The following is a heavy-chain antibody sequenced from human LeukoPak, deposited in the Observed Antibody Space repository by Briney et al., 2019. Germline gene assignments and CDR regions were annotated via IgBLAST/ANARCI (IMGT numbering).Heavy chain of an antibody. J-gene: IGHJ3*01. CDR3: AKVQSDIVGAMFFSFDV. D-gene: IGHD1-26*01. V-gene: IGHV3-21*06. Sequence: GGSLRLSCGGSGFTFNSYSMNWVRQAPGKGLEWVASIIGSGSEMFYADSLKGRFTISRDNSKNSLYLQMNSLRVEDTAVYYCAKVQSDIVGAMFFSFDVWGQGTMVSVPS. CDR2: IIGSGSEM. CDR1: GFTFNSYS.